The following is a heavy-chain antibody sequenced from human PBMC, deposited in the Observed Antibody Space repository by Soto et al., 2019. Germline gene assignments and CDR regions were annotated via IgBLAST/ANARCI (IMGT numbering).Heavy chain of an antibody. Sequence: QLQLQESGPGLVKPSETLSLTCTVSGGSISSSSYYWGWIRQPPGKGLEWIGSIDYSGSTSYNPSLKSRVTISVDTSTNQFSLRLSSVTAADPAVYYCARRGSGSYSDYWGQGTLVTVSS. CDR2: IDYSGST. J-gene: IGHJ4*02. CDR1: GGSISSSSYY. D-gene: IGHD3-10*01. CDR3: ARRGSGSYSDY. V-gene: IGHV4-39*01.